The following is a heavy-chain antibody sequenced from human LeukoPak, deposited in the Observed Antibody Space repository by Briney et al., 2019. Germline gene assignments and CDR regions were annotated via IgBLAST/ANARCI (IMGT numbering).Heavy chain of an antibody. CDR3: ARDPGYDYGYDY. D-gene: IGHD5-18*01. CDR1: GFIFSSYS. V-gene: IGHV3-48*01. CDR2: ISSSSSSI. J-gene: IGHJ4*02. Sequence: GGSLRLSCAASGFIFSSYSMNWVRQAPGKGLEWVSYISSSSSSIYYADAVKGRFTISRDNAKNSLYLQMNSLRVEDTAVYYCARDPGYDYGYDYWGQGTLVTVSS.